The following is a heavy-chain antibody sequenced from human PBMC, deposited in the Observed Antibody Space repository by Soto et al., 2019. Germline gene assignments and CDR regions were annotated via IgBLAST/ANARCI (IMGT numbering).Heavy chain of an antibody. CDR1: GGTFSSYA. V-gene: IGHV1-69*13. CDR2: IIPIFGTA. Sequence: SVKVSCKASGGTFSSYAISWVRQAPGQGLEWMGGIIPIFGTANYAQKFQGRVTITADESTSTAYMELSSLRSEDTAVYYCARGIAAAGTEPGIYYFDYWGQGTLVTVSS. J-gene: IGHJ4*02. CDR3: ARGIAAAGTEPGIYYFDY. D-gene: IGHD6-13*01.